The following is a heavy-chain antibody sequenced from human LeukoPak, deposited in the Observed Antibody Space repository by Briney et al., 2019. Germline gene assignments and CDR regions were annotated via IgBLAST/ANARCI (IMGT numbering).Heavy chain of an antibody. V-gene: IGHV5-51*01. D-gene: IGHD2-21*02. CDR2: TYPGDSDT. CDR3: ARRDYCGGDCYSIPPFDY. J-gene: IGHJ4*02. CDR1: GYSFTSYW. Sequence: GESLKISCKGSGYSFTSYWIGWVRQMPGKGLEWMGITYPGDSDTRYSPSFQGQVTISADKSISTAYLQWSSLKASDTAMYYCARRDYCGGDCYSIPPFDYWGQGTLVTVSS.